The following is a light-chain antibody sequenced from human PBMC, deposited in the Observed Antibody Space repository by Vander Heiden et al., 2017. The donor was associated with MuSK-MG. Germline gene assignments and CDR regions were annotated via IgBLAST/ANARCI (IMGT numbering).Light chain of an antibody. CDR1: DSDVGNYNR. J-gene: IGLJ2*01. CDR3: ISYANADTFV. V-gene: IGLV2-18*02. CDR2: EVT. Sequence: QSALTQPPSVSGSPGQSVTLSCTGSDSDVGNYNRVSWYRQTPGTAPKLLIFEVTSRPSGVPDRFSGSKSGNTASLTISGLQSEDEADYFCISYANADTFVFGRGTKLTV.